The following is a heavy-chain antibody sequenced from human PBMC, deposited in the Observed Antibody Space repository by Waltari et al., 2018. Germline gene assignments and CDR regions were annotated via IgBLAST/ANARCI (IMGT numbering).Heavy chain of an antibody. J-gene: IGHJ6*03. CDR1: GGSISSSSYY. V-gene: IGHV4-39*07. CDR3: ARVVPAANYYYYYYMDV. Sequence: QLQLQESGPGLVKPSATLSLTCTGPGGSISSSSYYWGLIRQPPGKGLEWIGSIYYSGSTYYNPSLKSRVTISVDTSKNQFSLKLSSVTAADTAVYYCARVVPAANYYYYYYMDVWGKGTTVTISS. CDR2: IYYSGST. D-gene: IGHD2-2*01.